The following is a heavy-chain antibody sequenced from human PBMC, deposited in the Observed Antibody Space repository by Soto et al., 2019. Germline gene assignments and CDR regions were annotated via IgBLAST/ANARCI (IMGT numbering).Heavy chain of an antibody. D-gene: IGHD1-26*01. J-gene: IGHJ4*02. CDR2: ISYDGSQK. V-gene: IGHV3-30*18. Sequence: PGGSLRLSCEASGFTFSDYGIHWVRQAPGKGLDWVAVISYDGSQKYYADSVKGRFTISRDNSKNSLYLQMNSLRDEDTAVYYCAKDSVEFTTSPTFDHWGQGALVTVSS. CDR3: AKDSVEFTTSPTFDH. CDR1: GFTFSDYG.